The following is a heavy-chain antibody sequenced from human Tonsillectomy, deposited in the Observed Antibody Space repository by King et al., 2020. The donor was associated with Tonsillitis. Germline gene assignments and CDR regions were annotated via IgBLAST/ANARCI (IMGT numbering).Heavy chain of an antibody. J-gene: IGHJ6*02. CDR2: ISSGSSSI. V-gene: IGHV3-21*01. CDR1: GFTFTDYR. CDR3: ARDLYYGMDV. Sequence: VQLVESGGGLVKPGGSLRLSCAASGFTFTDYRMNWVRQAPGKGLEWVSSISSGSSSIYYADSLRGRFTISRDNAKNSLYLQMNSLRAEDTAVYYCARDLYYGMDVWGHGTTVTVSS.